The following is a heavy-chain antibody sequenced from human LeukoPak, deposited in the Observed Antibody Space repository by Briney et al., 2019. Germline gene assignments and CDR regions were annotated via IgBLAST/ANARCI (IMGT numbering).Heavy chain of an antibody. Sequence: SETLSLTCTVSGGSISSSSYYWGWIRQPPGKGLEWIGSIYYSGSTYYNPSLKSRVTISVDTSKNQFSLKLSSVTAADTAVYYCARQGVEQWQWTAAFDIWGQGTMVTVSS. J-gene: IGHJ3*02. CDR3: ARQGVEQWQWTAAFDI. CDR2: IYYSGST. D-gene: IGHD6-19*01. V-gene: IGHV4-39*01. CDR1: GGSISSSSYY.